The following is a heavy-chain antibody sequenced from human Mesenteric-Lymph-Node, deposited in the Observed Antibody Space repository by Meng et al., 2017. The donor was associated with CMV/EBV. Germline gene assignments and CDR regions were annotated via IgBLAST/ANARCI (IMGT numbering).Heavy chain of an antibody. CDR1: GVTFSSYA. J-gene: IGHJ4*02. D-gene: IGHD3-22*01. V-gene: IGHV3-23*01. Sequence: SGVTFSSYAMSWVRQAPGKGLEWVSAISGSGGSTYYADSVKGRFTISRDNSKNTLYLQMNSLRAEDTAVYYCAKGAYYYDSSGPQYWGQGTLVTVSS. CDR3: AKGAYYYDSSGPQY. CDR2: ISGSGGST.